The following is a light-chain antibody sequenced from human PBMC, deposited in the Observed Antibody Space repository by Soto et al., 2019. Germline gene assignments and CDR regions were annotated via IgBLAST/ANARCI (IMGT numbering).Light chain of an antibody. CDR1: SSDDGSYNY. J-gene: IGLJ2*01. CDR3: SSYTSSSTLL. V-gene: IGLV2-14*01. CDR2: DVS. Sequence: QSALTQPASVSGSPGQSITISCTGTSSDDGSYNYVSWYQQHPGKAPKLMIYDVSNRPSGVSNRFSGSKSGNTASLTISGLQAEDEADYYCSSYTSSSTLLFGGGTKLTVL.